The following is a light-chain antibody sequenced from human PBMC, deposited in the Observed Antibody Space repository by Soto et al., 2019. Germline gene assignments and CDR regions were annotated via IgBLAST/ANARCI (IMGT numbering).Light chain of an antibody. J-gene: IGKJ4*01. CDR2: DAS. CDR3: HQYNNWPLT. V-gene: IGKV3-11*01. Sequence: EIVLTQSPVTLSLSPGERATLSCRASQSVSSYLAWYQQKPGQAPRLLIYDASNRATGIPARFSGSGSGTDFTLTISSLEPEDFAVYYCHQYNNWPLTFGGGTKVDIK. CDR1: QSVSSY.